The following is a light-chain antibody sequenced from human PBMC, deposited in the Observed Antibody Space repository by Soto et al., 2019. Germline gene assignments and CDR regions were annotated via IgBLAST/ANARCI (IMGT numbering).Light chain of an antibody. CDR2: AAS. Sequence: DIQMTQSPSSLSASVGDRVTITCRSGQTISSYLNWYQQKPGKAPKLLIYAASSLQSGVPLRFRGSGSGTAFTLTISSLQNEDSATYYCQPRYRIVPVTFGGGTKVPI. V-gene: IGKV1-39*01. J-gene: IGKJ4*01. CDR1: QTISSY. CDR3: QPRYRIVPVT.